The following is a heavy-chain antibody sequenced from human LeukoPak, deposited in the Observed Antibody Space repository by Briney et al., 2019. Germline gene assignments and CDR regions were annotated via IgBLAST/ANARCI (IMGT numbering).Heavy chain of an antibody. V-gene: IGHV3-30*03. CDR3: ARDRLSSSWYYFDY. Sequence: GGSLRLSCAASGFTFSSYGMHWVRQAPGKGLEWVAVISYDGSNKYYADSVKGRFTISRDNSKNTLYLQMNSLRAEDTAVYYCARDRLSSSWYYFDYWGQGTLVTVSS. CDR1: GFTFSSYG. J-gene: IGHJ4*02. CDR2: ISYDGSNK. D-gene: IGHD6-13*01.